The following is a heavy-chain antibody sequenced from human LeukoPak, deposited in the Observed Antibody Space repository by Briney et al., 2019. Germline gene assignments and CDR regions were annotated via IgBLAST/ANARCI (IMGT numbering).Heavy chain of an antibody. J-gene: IGHJ4*02. V-gene: IGHV3-23*01. Sequence: GGSLRLSCAASGFTFSSYAMSWVRQAPGKGLEWVSAISGSGGSTYYADSVKGRFTISRDNSKNTLYLQMNSLRAEDTAVYYCAKYLAYCGGDCYPYYFDYWGQGTLVTVSS. CDR1: GFTFSSYA. CDR3: AKYLAYCGGDCYPYYFDY. D-gene: IGHD2-21*02. CDR2: ISGSGGST.